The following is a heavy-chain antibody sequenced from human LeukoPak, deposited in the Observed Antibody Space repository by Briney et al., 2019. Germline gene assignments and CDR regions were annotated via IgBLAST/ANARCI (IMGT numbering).Heavy chain of an antibody. CDR1: GVSISSSNSY. Sequence: SETLSLTCTVSGVSISSSNSYWGWIRQPPGTGLEWIGSIYYSGNTYYNASLKSQVSISIDTSKNQFSLRLTSVTAADTAVYYCAREVDAAAAYNWFDPWGQGTLVTVSS. CDR3: AREVDAAAAYNWFDP. J-gene: IGHJ5*02. CDR2: IYYSGNT. V-gene: IGHV4-39*01. D-gene: IGHD2-2*01.